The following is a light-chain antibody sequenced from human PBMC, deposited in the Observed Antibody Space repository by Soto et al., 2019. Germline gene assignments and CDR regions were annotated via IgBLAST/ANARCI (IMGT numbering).Light chain of an antibody. Sequence: DIQMTQSPSTLSASVGDRVSITCRASHSIGTWLAWHQQKPGKAPKSLINKASNLVTVVPSRFNGSRSGTEVTLTISSLQPDDFATYFCQQYNTYPYTFGEGTKLEIK. J-gene: IGKJ2*01. CDR2: KAS. V-gene: IGKV1-5*03. CDR1: HSIGTW. CDR3: QQYNTYPYT.